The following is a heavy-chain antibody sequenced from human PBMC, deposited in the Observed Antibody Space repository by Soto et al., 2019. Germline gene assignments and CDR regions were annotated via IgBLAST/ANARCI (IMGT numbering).Heavy chain of an antibody. CDR2: INHSGST. V-gene: IGHV4-34*01. CDR1: GGSFSGYY. CDR3: ARRRRDLVVVTAAIPTVYYYYGMHV. J-gene: IGHJ6*02. Sequence: SETLSLTCAVYGGSFSGYYWSWIRQPPGKGLEWIGEINHSGSTNYNPSLKSRVTISVDTSKNQFSLKLSSVTAADTAVYYCARRRRDLVVVTAAIPTVYYYYGMHVWGPGTTVT. D-gene: IGHD2-2*02.